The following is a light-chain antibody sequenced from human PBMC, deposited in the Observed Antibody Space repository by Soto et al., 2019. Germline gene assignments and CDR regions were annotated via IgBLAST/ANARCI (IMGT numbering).Light chain of an antibody. V-gene: IGKV1-5*01. Sequence: DIQMTQSPSTLSASVGDRVTITCRASQTISNWLAWYQQKPGKAPKVLIFDASTLDGGVPSRFSGRRSGTDFTLTISSLQPEDFATYYCQQANSFPPTFGGGTKVEIK. CDR3: QQANSFPPT. CDR2: DAS. CDR1: QTISNW. J-gene: IGKJ4*01.